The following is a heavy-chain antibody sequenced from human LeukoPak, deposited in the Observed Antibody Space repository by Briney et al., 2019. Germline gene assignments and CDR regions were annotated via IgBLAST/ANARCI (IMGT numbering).Heavy chain of an antibody. CDR3: AKDISSNCYRGRGVDH. CDR1: GFNFASYA. J-gene: IGHJ4*02. CDR2: IRGSDATS. V-gene: IGHV3-23*01. D-gene: IGHD2-2*01. Sequence: GGSLRLSCEVSGFNFASYAMNWVRQAPGKGLEWVSGIRGSDATSCYRDSVKGRSTISRDNSKDTLYLHIKSLRAEDTAVYYCAKDISSNCYRGRGVDHWGQGTLVTVSS.